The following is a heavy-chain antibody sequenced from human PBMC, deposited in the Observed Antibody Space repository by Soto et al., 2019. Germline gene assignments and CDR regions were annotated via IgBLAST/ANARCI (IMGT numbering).Heavy chain of an antibody. CDR3: ARAPLYGDFGGVDAFDV. V-gene: IGHV1-69*02. CDR2: IIPVLGVP. Sequence: QVQLVQSGAEVKKPGSSVKVSCKASGGTFNSYTVSWVRQAPGQGLEWMGRIIPVLGVPNYAPKLQGSVRIAADESTGTAYMAMSSLRAEETAVYYCARAPLYGDFGGVDAFDVWGEGSLVTVSS. J-gene: IGHJ3*01. CDR1: GGTFNSYT. D-gene: IGHD3-16*01.